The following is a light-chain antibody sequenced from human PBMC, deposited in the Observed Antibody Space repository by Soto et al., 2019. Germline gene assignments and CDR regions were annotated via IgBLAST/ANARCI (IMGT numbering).Light chain of an antibody. CDR1: QSVSSN. CDR2: GAS. J-gene: IGKJ4*01. CDR3: QQYNNWPPLT. V-gene: IGKV3-15*01. Sequence: EIVMTQSPATLSVSPGERATLSCRASQSVSSNLAWYQQKPGQAQRLLIYGASTRATGIPARFSGGGSGTEFTLTISSLQSEDFAVYYCQQYNNWPPLTFGGGTKVEIK.